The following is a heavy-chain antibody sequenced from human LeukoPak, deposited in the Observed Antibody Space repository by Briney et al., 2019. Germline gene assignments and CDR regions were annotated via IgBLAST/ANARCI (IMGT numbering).Heavy chain of an antibody. V-gene: IGHV4-39*01. CDR1: GSSISSSSYY. CDR2: IYYSGSA. D-gene: IGHD3-10*01. J-gene: IGHJ5*02. Sequence: PSETLSLTCTVSGSSISSSSYYWGWIRQPPGKGLEWIGSIYYSGSAYYNPSLKSRVTISVDTSKNQFSLKLSSVTAADTAVYYCARPYYYGSGSYGPFDPWGQGTLVTVSS. CDR3: ARPYYYGSGSYGPFDP.